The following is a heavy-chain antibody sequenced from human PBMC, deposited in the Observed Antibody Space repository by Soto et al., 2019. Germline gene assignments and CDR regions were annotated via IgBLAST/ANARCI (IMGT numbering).Heavy chain of an antibody. Sequence: SETLSLTCTVSGGSISSGGFSSGGSIQNYYWSWIRQPPGMGLEWIGYVYDSGRPNYNPSLKSRVTISADTSNNQFSLKLSSLTAADTAVYYCARGILSGRDGFNSQYFDTWGQGTLVTVSS. V-gene: IGHV4-61*08. CDR2: VYDSGRP. CDR1: GGSISSGGFSSGGSIQNYY. D-gene: IGHD1-26*01. CDR3: ARGILSGRDGFNSQYFDT. J-gene: IGHJ4*02.